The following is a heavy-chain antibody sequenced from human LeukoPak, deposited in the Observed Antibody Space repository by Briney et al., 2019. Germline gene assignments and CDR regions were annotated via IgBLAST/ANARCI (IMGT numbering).Heavy chain of an antibody. V-gene: IGHV3-30*04. Sequence: GGSLRLSCAASGFTFSNYALHWVRQAPGKGLEWVAVISYDGSNKYYADSVKGRFTISRDNSKNTLYLQMNSLRAEDTAVYYCAKDRGYYDSSGYYSFHGLDYWGQGTLVTVSS. D-gene: IGHD3-22*01. CDR2: ISYDGSNK. CDR1: GFTFSNYA. CDR3: AKDRGYYDSSGYYSFHGLDY. J-gene: IGHJ4*02.